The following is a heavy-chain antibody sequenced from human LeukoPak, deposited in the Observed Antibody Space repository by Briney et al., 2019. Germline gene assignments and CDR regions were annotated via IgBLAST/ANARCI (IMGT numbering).Heavy chain of an antibody. CDR1: GGTFSSYA. V-gene: IGHV1-69*01. Sequence: SVRVSCKASGGTFSSYAISWVRQAPGQGLESMGGIIPIFGTANYAQKFQGRVTITADESTSTAYMELSSLRSEDTAVYYCASPPRGYSGSHFDYWGQGTLVAVSS. CDR2: IIPIFGTA. D-gene: IGHD1-26*01. CDR3: ASPPRGYSGSHFDY. J-gene: IGHJ4*02.